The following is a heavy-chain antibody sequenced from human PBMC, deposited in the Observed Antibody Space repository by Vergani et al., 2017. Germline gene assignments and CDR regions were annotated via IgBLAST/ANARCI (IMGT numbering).Heavy chain of an antibody. CDR1: GFTFSSYD. CDR2: IGTAGDP. V-gene: IGHV3-13*05. Sequence: EVQLVESGGGLVQPGGSLRLSCAASGFTFSSYDMHWVRQATGKGLEWVSAIGTAGDPYYPGSVKGRFTISRENAKNSLYRQMNSLRAGDTAVYYCERGAARTRGRYYNDGMDVWGQGTTVTVSS. J-gene: IGHJ6*02. CDR3: ERGAARTRGRYYNDGMDV. D-gene: IGHD6-6*01.